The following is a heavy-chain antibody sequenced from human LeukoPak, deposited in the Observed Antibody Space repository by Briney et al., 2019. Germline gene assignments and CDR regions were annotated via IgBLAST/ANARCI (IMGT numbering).Heavy chain of an antibody. CDR3: AKDSARVVVLGYFDY. V-gene: IGHV3-23*01. Sequence: PGGSLRLSCAASGFTFSSYGMSWVRQAPGKGLEWVSAISGSGGSIYYADAVKGRFTISRDNSRNTVYLQMNSLRAEDTAIYYCAKDSARVVVLGYFDYWGQGTLVTVSS. J-gene: IGHJ4*02. CDR1: GFTFSSYG. CDR2: ISGSGGSI. D-gene: IGHD2-15*01.